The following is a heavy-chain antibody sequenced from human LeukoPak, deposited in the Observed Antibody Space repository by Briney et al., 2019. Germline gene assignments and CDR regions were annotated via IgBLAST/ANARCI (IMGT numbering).Heavy chain of an antibody. CDR2: KTDGGTT. Sequence: KTDGGTTDYAAPVKGRFIISRDDSKRTLYLQMNSLKSEDTAVYYCAKDSLFDYVSHISFDPWGQGTLVTVSS. V-gene: IGHV3-15*01. J-gene: IGHJ5*02. CDR3: AKDSLFDYVSHISFDP. D-gene: IGHD4-17*01.